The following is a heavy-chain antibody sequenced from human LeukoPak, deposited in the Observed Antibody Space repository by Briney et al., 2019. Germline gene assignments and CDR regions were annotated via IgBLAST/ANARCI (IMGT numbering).Heavy chain of an antibody. J-gene: IGHJ6*03. CDR1: VVSMSPYP. D-gene: IGHD1-1*01. CDR3: ARARMESVGYYYYMDV. CDR2: ISSDGSHK. Sequence: PGGSLRLSCEASVVSMSPYPMHWVRQAPAKGLARVAVISSDGSHKYYAHSLKGRFTISRDNSKNTLYLQIHSLRPEDPAVYYCARARMESVGYYYYMDVWGKGTTVTVSS. V-gene: IGHV3-30*01.